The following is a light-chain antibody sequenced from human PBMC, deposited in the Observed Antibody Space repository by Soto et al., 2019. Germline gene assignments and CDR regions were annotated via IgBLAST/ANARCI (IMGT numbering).Light chain of an antibody. V-gene: IGKV1-39*01. Sequence: DIQMTQSPSSLSASVGDEVTITCRASQTIMTYLNWYQLKPGKPPRLLIYAASSLQSGVPSRFSGSGSGTDFTLTISSLQPEDFPTYSCQQSYSFRTFGQGTKVDIK. CDR2: AAS. CDR1: QTIMTY. J-gene: IGKJ1*01. CDR3: QQSYSFRT.